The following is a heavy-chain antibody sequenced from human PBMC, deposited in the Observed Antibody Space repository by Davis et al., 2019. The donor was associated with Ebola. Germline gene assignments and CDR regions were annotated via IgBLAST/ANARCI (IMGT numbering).Heavy chain of an antibody. V-gene: IGHV3-23*01. CDR2: ISGSGGST. D-gene: IGHD2-15*01. J-gene: IGHJ6*02. Sequence: GESLKISCAASGFTFSSYAMSWVRQAPGKGLEWVSAISGSGGSTYYADSVKGRFTISRDNSKNTLYLQMNSLRAEDTAVYYCAKDSGYCSGGSCYSPDYYYYYGMDVWGQGTTVTVSS. CDR3: AKDSGYCSGGSCYSPDYYYYYGMDV. CDR1: GFTFSSYA.